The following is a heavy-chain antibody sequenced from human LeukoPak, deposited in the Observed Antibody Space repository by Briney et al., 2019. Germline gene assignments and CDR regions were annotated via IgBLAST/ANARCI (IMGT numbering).Heavy chain of an antibody. J-gene: IGHJ6*02. CDR3: AKVEQQLFVMDV. CDR1: GFTFSSYA. CDR2: ISGSGGST. Sequence: GGSLRLSCAASGFTFSSYAMSWVRQAPGKGLEWVSAISGSGGSTYYADSVEGRFTISRDNSKNTLYLQMNSLRAEDTAVNYCAKVEQQLFVMDVWGQGTTVTVSS. V-gene: IGHV3-23*01. D-gene: IGHD6-13*01.